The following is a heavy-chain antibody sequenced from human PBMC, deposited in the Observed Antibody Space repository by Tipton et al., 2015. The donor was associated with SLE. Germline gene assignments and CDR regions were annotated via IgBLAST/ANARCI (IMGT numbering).Heavy chain of an antibody. CDR3: ARSLGTYYYDSTVAF. CDR1: GGSISSYY. J-gene: IGHJ4*02. CDR2: IFYSGST. Sequence: SLTCTVSGGSISSYYWSWIRQSPGKGLEWIGYIFYSGSTNYNPSLKSRVTISVDTSKNQFSLKLSSVTAADTAVYYCARSLGTYYYDSTVAFWGQGTLVTVSS. V-gene: IGHV4-59*01. D-gene: IGHD3-22*01.